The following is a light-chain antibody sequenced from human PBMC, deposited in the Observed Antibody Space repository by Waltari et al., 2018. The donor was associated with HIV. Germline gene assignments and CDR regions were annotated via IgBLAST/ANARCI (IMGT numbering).Light chain of an antibody. Sequence: QAVVTQEPSFSVSPGGTVTLTCGLSSGSVATSYYTSWYQPTPGQAPRTLIYSTNSRSSGVPDRFSGSILGNQAALTITGAQADDESDYYCVLYMGSGIWVFGGGTKVTVL. CDR1: SGSVATSYY. J-gene: IGLJ3*02. CDR3: VLYMGSGIWV. CDR2: STN. V-gene: IGLV8-61*01.